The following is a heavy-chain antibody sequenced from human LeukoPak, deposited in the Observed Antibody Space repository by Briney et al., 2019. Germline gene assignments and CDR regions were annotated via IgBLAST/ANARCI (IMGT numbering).Heavy chain of an antibody. J-gene: IGHJ6*02. CDR2: IRSKANSYAT. CDR1: GFTFSGSA. V-gene: IGHV3-73*01. Sequence: GGSLRLSCAASGFTFSGSAMHWVRQASGKGLEWVGRIRSKANSYATAYAASVKGRFTISRDDSKNTAYLQMNSLKTEDTAVYYCARGEATTVISSYYYGMDVWGQGTTVTVSS. D-gene: IGHD4-17*01. CDR3: ARGEATTVISSYYYGMDV.